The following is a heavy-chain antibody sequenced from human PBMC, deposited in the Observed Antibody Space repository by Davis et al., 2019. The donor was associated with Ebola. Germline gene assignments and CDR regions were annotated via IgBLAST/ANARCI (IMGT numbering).Heavy chain of an antibody. CDR2: IYYTGST. Sequence: MPSETLSLTCTVSGDSISSGGYYWSWIRQHPGKGLEWIGYIYYTGSTYYNPSLKSRVTISADTSENQFSLRLSSVTAADTAVYYCASSTIFGVVPEDHWGQGTLVTVSS. CDR3: ASSTIFGVVPEDH. J-gene: IGHJ4*02. CDR1: GDSISSGGYY. D-gene: IGHD3-3*01. V-gene: IGHV4-31*03.